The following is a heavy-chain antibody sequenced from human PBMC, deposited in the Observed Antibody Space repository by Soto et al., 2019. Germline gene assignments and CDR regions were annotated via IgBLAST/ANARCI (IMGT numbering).Heavy chain of an antibody. Sequence: SETLSLTCAVSGGSISSDDYTWSRLPQPPGKGREWIGEINHSGSTNYNPSLKSRVTISVDTSKNQFSLKLSSVTAVDTAVYYCARGGRHGYGSGSYYRNWGQGTLVTVSS. CDR3: ARGGRHGYGSGSYYRN. D-gene: IGHD3-10*01. CDR2: INHSGST. V-gene: IGHV4-34*01. CDR1: GGSISSDDYT. J-gene: IGHJ4*02.